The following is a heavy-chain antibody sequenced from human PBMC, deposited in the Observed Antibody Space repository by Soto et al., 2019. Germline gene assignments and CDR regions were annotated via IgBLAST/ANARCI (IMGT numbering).Heavy chain of an antibody. CDR3: ARDCSGGSCYYLDN. V-gene: IGHV3-33*01. CDR2: TWYDGSNS. D-gene: IGHD2-15*01. J-gene: IGHJ4*02. CDR1: GFTFSTYG. Sequence: QVHLVESGGGAVQPGRSLRLSCAASGFTFSTYGMHWVRQAPGKGLEGVAVTWYDGSNSFYADSVKGRFTISRDNSKRTLYLQMDRLRVEDTAVYYCARDCSGGSCYYLDNWGQGTLVTVSS.